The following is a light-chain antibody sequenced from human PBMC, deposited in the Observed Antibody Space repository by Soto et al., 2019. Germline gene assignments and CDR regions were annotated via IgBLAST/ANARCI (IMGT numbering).Light chain of an antibody. J-gene: IGKJ5*01. CDR3: QQYGGSPSIT. CDR2: GES. Sequence: EIVLTQSPCTLSLSPGEGATLSCRASQILSSNYLAWYQQKPGQAPRLLLYGESRRATGIPDRFSGSGSGTDFTLAIRRLEPEDSAVYYCQQYGGSPSITFGQGTRLEIK. V-gene: IGKV3-20*01. CDR1: QILSSNY.